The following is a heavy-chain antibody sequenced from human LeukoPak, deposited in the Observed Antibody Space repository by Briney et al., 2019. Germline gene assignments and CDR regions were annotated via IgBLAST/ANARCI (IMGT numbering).Heavy chain of an antibody. D-gene: IGHD2-15*01. V-gene: IGHV5-51*01. CDR2: IYPGDSDT. CDR1: GYSFTSYW. Sequence: GESLKISCKGSGYSFTSYWIGWVRQMPGKGLEWMGIIYPGDSDTRYSPSFQGQVTISADKSISTAYLQWSSLRAEDTALYYCAKDSCKGGSCYSGFDCWGQGTLVTVSS. CDR3: AKDSCKGGSCYSGFDC. J-gene: IGHJ4*02.